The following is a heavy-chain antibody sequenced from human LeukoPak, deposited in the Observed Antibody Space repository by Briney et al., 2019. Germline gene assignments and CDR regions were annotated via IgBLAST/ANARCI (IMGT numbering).Heavy chain of an antibody. V-gene: IGHV3-21*01. CDR3: ARDRDSGYGFRFDP. CDR1: GFTFSSYS. Sequence: GGSLRLSCAASGFTFSSYSMNWVRQAPGKGLEWVSSISSSSSYIYYADSVKGRFTISRDNAKNSLYLQMNSLRAEDTAVYYCARDRDSGYGFRFDPWGQGTLVTVSS. D-gene: IGHD5-12*01. CDR2: ISSSSSYI. J-gene: IGHJ5*02.